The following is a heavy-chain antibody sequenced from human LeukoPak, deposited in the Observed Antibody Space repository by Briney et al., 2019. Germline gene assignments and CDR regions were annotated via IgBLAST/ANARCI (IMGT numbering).Heavy chain of an antibody. CDR1: GFICSDFY. D-gene: IGHD5/OR15-5a*01. V-gene: IGHV3-11*05. J-gene: IGHJ4*02. CDR3: ASDQVSGVFDY. Sequence: GGSLRLSCAGSGFICSDFYINWIRQSPGKGLEWLAYISPDGSYTTYGDSVKGRFVISRDNAKNSVSLQINSLRVEDTALYFCASDQVSGVFDYWGRGARVTVS. CDR2: ISPDGSYT.